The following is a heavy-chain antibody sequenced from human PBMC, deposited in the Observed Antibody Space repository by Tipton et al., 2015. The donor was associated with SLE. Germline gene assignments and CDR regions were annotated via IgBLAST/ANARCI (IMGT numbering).Heavy chain of an antibody. CDR2: IIPLFGTA. J-gene: IGHJ4*02. V-gene: IGHV1-69*01. CDR1: GDTFSNSV. Sequence: QLVQSGAEVKEPVSSVKVSCNTSGDTFSNSVINWSRLAPGQGLEWMGGIIPLFGTANYAHNFQGRVATTTDESTTTAYMELSSLRSEDTDVYYCACGIIAVAGNLDYWGQGTLVTVSS. CDR3: ACGIIAVAGNLDY. D-gene: IGHD6-19*01.